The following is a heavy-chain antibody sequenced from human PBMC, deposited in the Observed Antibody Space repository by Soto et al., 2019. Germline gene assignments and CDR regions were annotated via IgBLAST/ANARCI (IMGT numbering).Heavy chain of an antibody. J-gene: IGHJ4*02. CDR1: GGSISSGDYY. D-gene: IGHD5-18*01. CDR3: ARDHPHSYGVYYFDY. V-gene: IGHV4-61*08. Sequence: SETLSLTCTVSGGSISSGDYYWSWIRQPPGKGLEWIGHIYSSGSTHYNPSLQNRVTISIDTSKNQVSLKVNSVTAADTAVYYCARDHPHSYGVYYFDYWGQGTPVTVS. CDR2: IYSSGST.